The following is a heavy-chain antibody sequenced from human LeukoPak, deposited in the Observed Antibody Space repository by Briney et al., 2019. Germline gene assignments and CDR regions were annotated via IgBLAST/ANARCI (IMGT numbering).Heavy chain of an antibody. CDR2: IYSGGST. D-gene: IGHD3-22*01. CDR1: GFTVSSNY. CDR3: SGGFYSDYYYGMDV. J-gene: IGHJ6*02. V-gene: IGHV3-66*01. Sequence: GGSLRLSCAASGFTVSSNYMSWVRQAPGKGLEWVSVIYSGGSTYYADSVEGRFTISRDNSKNTLYLQMNSLRAEETAVYYCSGGFYSDYYYGMDVWGQGTTVTVSS.